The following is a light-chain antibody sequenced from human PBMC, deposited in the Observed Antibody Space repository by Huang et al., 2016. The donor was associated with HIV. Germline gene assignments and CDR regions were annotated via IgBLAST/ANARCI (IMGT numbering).Light chain of an antibody. CDR1: QNINTF. J-gene: IGKJ2*01. CDR3: QQSYRTPYT. V-gene: IGKV1-39*01. Sequence: DIQMTQSPSSLSTFVGDSVTITCRASQNINTFLHWYQEKPGKAPILLIYSASSLEDGVPSRFSGSASGTEFTRTISNLQPDDFATYYCQQSYRTPYTFGQGTKLDI. CDR2: SAS.